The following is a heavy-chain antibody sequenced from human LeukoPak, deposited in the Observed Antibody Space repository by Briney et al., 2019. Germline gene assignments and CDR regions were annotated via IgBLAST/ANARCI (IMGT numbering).Heavy chain of an antibody. CDR1: GFTFSSYS. D-gene: IGHD5/OR15-5a*01. Sequence: GGSLRLSCAASGFTFSSYSMSWVRQAPGKGLEWVSSISSSSTYMYYADSVKGRFTISGDNVKNSLSLQMNSLRADDTAVYYCARHPPTGVSSPPDYWGQGTLVTVSS. V-gene: IGHV3-21*01. CDR2: ISSSSTYM. J-gene: IGHJ4*02. CDR3: ARHPPTGVSSPPDY.